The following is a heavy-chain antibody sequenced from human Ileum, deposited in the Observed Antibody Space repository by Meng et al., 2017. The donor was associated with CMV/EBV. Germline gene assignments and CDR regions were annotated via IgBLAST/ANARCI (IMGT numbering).Heavy chain of an antibody. Sequence: GESLMISCAASGFYWMTWVRQAPGKGLEWLATIKEDGSEKYYVDSVKGRFTISRDNAKNSVFLQMNSLRAEDTALYYCARDSPPQIYGAADYWGQGTLVTVSS. CDR1: GFYW. J-gene: IGHJ4*02. CDR3: ARDSPPQIYGAADY. D-gene: IGHD5-12*01. V-gene: IGHV3-7*01. CDR2: IKEDGSEK.